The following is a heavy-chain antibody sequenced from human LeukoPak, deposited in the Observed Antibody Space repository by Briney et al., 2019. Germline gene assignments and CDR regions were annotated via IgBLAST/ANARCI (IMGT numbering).Heavy chain of an antibody. D-gene: IGHD3-22*01. V-gene: IGHV3-53*01. CDR2: IYSGGST. J-gene: IGHJ4*02. Sequence: GGSLRLSCAASGFTVSSNYMSWVRQAPGKGLEWVSVIYSGGSTYYADSVKGRFTISRDNSKNTLYLQMNSLRAEDTAVYYCARDRSYYYDSSGPPGWGQGTLVTVSS. CDR3: ARDRSYYYDSSGPPG. CDR1: GFTVSSNY.